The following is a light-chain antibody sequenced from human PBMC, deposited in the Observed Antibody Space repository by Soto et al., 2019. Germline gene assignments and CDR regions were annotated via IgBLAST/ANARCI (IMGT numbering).Light chain of an antibody. CDR3: SSYTTSAPYV. CDR2: EVT. CDR1: SSDVGGYGF. J-gene: IGLJ1*01. V-gene: IGLV2-14*01. Sequence: QSALTQPASVSGSPGQSITISCTGTSSDVGGYGFVSWYQQHPGKVPKLIIYEVTIRPSGVSNRFSGSKSGNTASLTISGLQAEDEADYYCSSYTTSAPYVFGSGTKVTVL.